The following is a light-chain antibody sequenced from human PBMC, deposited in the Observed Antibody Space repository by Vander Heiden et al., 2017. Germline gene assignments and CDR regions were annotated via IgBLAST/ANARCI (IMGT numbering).Light chain of an antibody. CDR3: GSDHGSGSNCVLV. CDR1: SRYSNYK. V-gene: IGLV9-49*01. Sequence: QPVQTQPPSVSAPPAASAPPTHTLSSRYSNYKADRYHQSPGKDDKLVMRARTGGIVRHKGDGIPDRSSVLVSGLNSYLTIKNIQEEDDDDYHCGSDHGSGSNCVLVFGGGTKLTVL. CDR2: ARTGGIVR. J-gene: IGLJ2*01.